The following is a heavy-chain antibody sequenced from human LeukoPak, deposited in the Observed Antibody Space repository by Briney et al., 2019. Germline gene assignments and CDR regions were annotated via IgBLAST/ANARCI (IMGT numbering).Heavy chain of an antibody. Sequence: SETLSLTCAVYGGSFSGYYWSWIRQPPGKGLEWIGEINHSGSTNYNPSLKSRVTMSLDTSKNQFSLKLSSVTAADTAVYYCARGRILRYWGQGTLVTVSS. J-gene: IGHJ4*02. CDR3: ARGRILRY. V-gene: IGHV4-34*01. CDR2: INHSGST. CDR1: GGSFSGYY. D-gene: IGHD2-15*01.